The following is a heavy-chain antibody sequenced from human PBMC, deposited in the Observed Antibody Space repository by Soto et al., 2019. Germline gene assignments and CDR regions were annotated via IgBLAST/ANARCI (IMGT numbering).Heavy chain of an antibody. D-gene: IGHD5-18*01. V-gene: IGHV1-69*12. Sequence: QVQLVQSGAEVKKPESSVKVSCKAPGGTFSTYAISWVRQAPGQGLEWMGGIIPMFGTANYAQRFQDRVTIPAHESTTTVYMELSSLRSEDTAVYFCASGIQLWLRRINDGYSGWGEGTLVTVSS. CDR1: GGTFSTYA. J-gene: IGHJ4*02. CDR2: IIPMFGTA. CDR3: ASGIQLWLRRINDGYSG.